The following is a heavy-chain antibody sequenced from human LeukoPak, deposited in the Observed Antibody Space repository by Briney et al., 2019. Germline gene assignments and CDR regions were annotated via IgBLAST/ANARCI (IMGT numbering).Heavy chain of an antibody. Sequence: SSETLSLTCTVSGGSISSSSYYWGWLRQPPGKGLEWIGEIYHDGSTNYNPSLKSRVTTSVDTSKNQLSLRLTSVTAADTAMYYCARRSPNSGWPDWGQGTLVIVSS. CDR2: IYHDGST. V-gene: IGHV4-39*07. D-gene: IGHD1-26*01. CDR3: ARRSPNSGWPD. J-gene: IGHJ4*02. CDR1: GGSISSSSYY.